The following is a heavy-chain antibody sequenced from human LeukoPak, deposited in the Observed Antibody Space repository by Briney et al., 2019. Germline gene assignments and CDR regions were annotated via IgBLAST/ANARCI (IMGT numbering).Heavy chain of an antibody. D-gene: IGHD2-2*02. CDR2: IYPGDSGT. V-gene: IGHV5-51*01. J-gene: IGHJ3*02. Sequence: GESLKISCKGSGYSFTSYWIGWVRQMPGKGLEWMGIIYPGDSGTRYSPSFQGQVTISADKSISTAYLQWSSLKASDTAMYYCARGDFRYQLLYPGAFDIWGQGTMVTVSS. CDR1: GYSFTSYW. CDR3: ARGDFRYQLLYPGAFDI.